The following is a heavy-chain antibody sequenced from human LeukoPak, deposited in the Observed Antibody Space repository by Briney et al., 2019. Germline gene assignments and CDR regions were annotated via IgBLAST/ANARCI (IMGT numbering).Heavy chain of an antibody. J-gene: IGHJ3*02. CDR3: ARDRYSGSYPDAFDI. CDR1: GGSIRSSYYY. CDR2: IYYSGNT. D-gene: IGHD1-26*01. V-gene: IGHV4-61*01. Sequence: SETLSLTCTVSGGSIRSSYYYWSWIRQLPGKGLEWIGYIYYSGNTNYNPSLKSRVTISVDTSKNQFSLKLSSVTAADTAVYYCARDRYSGSYPDAFDIWGQGTMVTVSS.